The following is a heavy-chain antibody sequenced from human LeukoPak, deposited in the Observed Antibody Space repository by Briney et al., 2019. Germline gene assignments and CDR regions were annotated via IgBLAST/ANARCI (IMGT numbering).Heavy chain of an antibody. CDR3: ARVLEGSSGQHWYFDL. CDR2: INHSGST. D-gene: IGHD6-19*01. CDR1: GGSFSGYY. J-gene: IGHJ2*01. V-gene: IGHV4-34*01. Sequence: SETLSLTCAVYGGSFSGYYWSWIRQPPGKGLEWIGEINHSGSTNYNPSLKSRVTISVDTSKNQFSLKLSSVTAADAAVYYCARVLEGSSGQHWYFDLWGRGTLVTVS.